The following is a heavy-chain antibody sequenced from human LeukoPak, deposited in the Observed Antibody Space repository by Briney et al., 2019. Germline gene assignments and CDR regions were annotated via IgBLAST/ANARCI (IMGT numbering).Heavy chain of an antibody. CDR3: ARSGSIAAAGIDFYYYMDV. D-gene: IGHD6-13*01. Sequence: SETLSLTCTVSGGSISSGSYYWSWIRQPAGKGLEWIGRIYTSGSTNYNPSLKSRVTISVDTSKNQFSLKLGSVTAADTAVYYCARSGSIAAAGIDFYYYMDVWGKGTTVTISS. V-gene: IGHV4-61*02. CDR2: IYTSGST. CDR1: GGSISSGSYY. J-gene: IGHJ6*03.